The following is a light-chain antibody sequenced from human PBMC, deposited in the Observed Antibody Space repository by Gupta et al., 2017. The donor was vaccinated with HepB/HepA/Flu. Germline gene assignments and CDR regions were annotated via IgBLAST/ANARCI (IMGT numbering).Light chain of an antibody. V-gene: IGKV2-30*01. CDR2: KVS. J-gene: IGKJ1*01. CDR1: QSPVYTDGTAY. CDR3: MQGTHWPET. Sequence: DVMMTPLSLPVTLGQPASISCRSSQSPVYTDGTAYLNWFQQRPGQSPRRLIYKVSNRDSGVPDRCSGSGSGTDFTLKISWVEAEDVGVYYCMQGTHWPETCGQWTKVEVK.